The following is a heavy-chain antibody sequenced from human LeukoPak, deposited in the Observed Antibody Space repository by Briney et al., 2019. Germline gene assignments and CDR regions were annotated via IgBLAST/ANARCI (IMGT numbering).Heavy chain of an antibody. J-gene: IGHJ4*02. CDR2: INHSGST. CDR1: GGSFSGYY. V-gene: IGHV4-34*01. D-gene: IGHD6-6*01. CDR3: ARGRRIAARTFDY. Sequence: SETLSLTCAAYGGSFSGYYWSWIRQPPGKGLEWIGEINHSGSTNYNPSLKSRVTISVDTSKNQFSLKLSSVTAADTAVYYCARGRRIAARTFDYWGQGTLVTVSS.